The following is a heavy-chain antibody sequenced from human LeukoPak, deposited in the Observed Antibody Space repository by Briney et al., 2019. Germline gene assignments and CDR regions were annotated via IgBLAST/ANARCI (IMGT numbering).Heavy chain of an antibody. CDR2: ISSSGST. CDR3: AREVRSAWASFDP. D-gene: IGHD1-26*01. V-gene: IGHV4-61*02. J-gene: IGHJ5*02. CDR1: GDSISSGDYY. Sequence: PSETLSLTCTVSGDSISSGDYYWSWIRQPAGKGLEWIGRISSSGSTNYNPSLKSRVTISVDTSKNQFSLKLSSATAADTAVYYCAREVRSAWASFDPWGQGTLVTVSS.